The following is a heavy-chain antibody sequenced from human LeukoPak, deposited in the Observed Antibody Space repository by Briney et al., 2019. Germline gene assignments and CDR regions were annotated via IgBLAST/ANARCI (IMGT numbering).Heavy chain of an antibody. CDR1: GYTFITYY. Sequence: ASVKVSCKASGYTFITYYMHWVRQAPGQGLEWMGIINPSGDSTSYAQKFQGRVTMTRDTSTSTVYMELSSLRSEDTAVYYCARDATIFGVVIYIDYWGQGTLVTVSS. CDR3: ARDATIFGVVIYIDY. V-gene: IGHV1-46*01. CDR2: INPSGDST. J-gene: IGHJ4*02. D-gene: IGHD3-3*01.